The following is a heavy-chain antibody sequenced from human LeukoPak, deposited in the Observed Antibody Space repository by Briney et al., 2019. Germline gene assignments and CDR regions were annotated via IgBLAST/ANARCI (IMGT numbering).Heavy chain of an antibody. V-gene: IGHV3-48*04. Sequence: GGSLRLSCAASGFTFSSYSMNWVRQAPGKGLEWVSYISTRSSTLYYADSVKGRFTISRDNAKNSLYLQMNSLRAEDMAVYYCARGAEYSSSSELDYWGQGTLVTVSS. D-gene: IGHD6-6*01. J-gene: IGHJ4*02. CDR2: ISTRSSTL. CDR1: GFTFSSYS. CDR3: ARGAEYSSSSELDY.